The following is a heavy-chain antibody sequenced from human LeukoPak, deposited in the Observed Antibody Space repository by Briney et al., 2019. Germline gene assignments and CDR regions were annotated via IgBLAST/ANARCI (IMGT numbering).Heavy chain of an antibody. CDR1: GFSFSNTW. Sequence: GGSLRLSCAASGFSFSNTWMSWVRQAPGKGLEWVGRILSKSDGETTDYAAPVKGRFTISRDDSRSTLYLQVNSLKTEDTAVYYCTTYALGTMVYWGQGTLVTVSS. CDR2: ILSKSDGETT. J-gene: IGHJ4*02. D-gene: IGHD1-14*01. CDR3: TTYALGTMVY. V-gene: IGHV3-15*01.